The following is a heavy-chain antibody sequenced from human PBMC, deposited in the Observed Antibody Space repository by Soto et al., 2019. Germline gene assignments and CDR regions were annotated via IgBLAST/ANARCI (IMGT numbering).Heavy chain of an antibody. CDR3: ARVRYCSSTSCFHDAFDI. D-gene: IGHD2-2*01. V-gene: IGHV1-8*02. J-gene: IGHJ3*02. CDR2: MNPNSGNT. CDR1: GYTFTSYD. Sequence: ASVKVSCKASGYTFTSYDINWVRQATGQGLEWMGWMNPNSGNTGYAQKFQGRVTMTRNTSISTAYMELSSLRSEDTAVYYCARVRYCSSTSCFHDAFDIWGQGTMVTVS.